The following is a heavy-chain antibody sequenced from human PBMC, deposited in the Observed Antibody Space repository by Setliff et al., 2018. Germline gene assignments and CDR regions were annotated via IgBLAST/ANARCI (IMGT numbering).Heavy chain of an antibody. J-gene: IGHJ3*02. CDR3: AREVVGAPSTFDI. D-gene: IGHD1-26*01. CDR1: GFTFSDYY. V-gene: IGHV3-11*04. Sequence: PGGSLRLSCAASGFTFSDYYMTWIRQAPGKGLEWVSYISRGGNTIYYADSVKGRFTISRDNARDPLFLQMSSLRAEDTAVYYCAREVVGAPSTFDIWGQGNAGHR. CDR2: ISRGGNTI.